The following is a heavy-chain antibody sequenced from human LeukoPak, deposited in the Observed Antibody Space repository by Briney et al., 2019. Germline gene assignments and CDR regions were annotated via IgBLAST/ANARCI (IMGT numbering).Heavy chain of an antibody. CDR1: GFTFGDYA. D-gene: IGHD6-19*01. CDR2: IYYSGST. J-gene: IGHJ3*02. Sequence: GSLRLSCTASGFTFGDYAMSWFRQAPGKGLEWIGSIYYSGSTYYSPSLKSRVTISVDTSKNQFSLKLSSVTAADTAVYYCARESSGWANDAFDIWGQGTMVTVSS. CDR3: ARESSGWANDAFDI. V-gene: IGHV4-39*07.